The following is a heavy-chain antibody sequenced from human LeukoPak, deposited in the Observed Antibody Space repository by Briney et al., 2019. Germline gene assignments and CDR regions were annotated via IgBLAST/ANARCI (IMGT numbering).Heavy chain of an antibody. CDR1: GYRFSSYW. CDR3: ARSNYYGSGSYYDGYYYYGMVV. CDR2: IDPSDSYT. D-gene: IGHD3-10*01. Sequence: GAYLQSSSKGSGYRFSSYWISWVRQMPGKGLEWMGRIDPSDSYTNYSPSFQGHVTISADKSISTAYLQWSSLKASDTAMYYCARSNYYGSGSYYDGYYYYGMVVWGQGTTVTVSS. J-gene: IGHJ6*02. V-gene: IGHV5-10-1*01.